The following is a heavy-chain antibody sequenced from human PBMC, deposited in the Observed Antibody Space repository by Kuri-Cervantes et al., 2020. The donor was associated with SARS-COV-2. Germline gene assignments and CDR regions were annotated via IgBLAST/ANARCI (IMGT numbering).Heavy chain of an antibody. CDR1: GFTFSSYA. V-gene: IGHV3-23*01. D-gene: IGHD6-13*01. Sequence: GESLKISCAASGFTFSSYAMSWVRQAPGKGLEWVSAISGSGGSTYYADSVKGRFTISRDNSKNTLYLQMNSLRAEDTAVYYCAKAVRRIAAARYDFDYRGQGTLVTVSS. CDR2: ISGSGGST. J-gene: IGHJ4*02. CDR3: AKAVRRIAAARYDFDY.